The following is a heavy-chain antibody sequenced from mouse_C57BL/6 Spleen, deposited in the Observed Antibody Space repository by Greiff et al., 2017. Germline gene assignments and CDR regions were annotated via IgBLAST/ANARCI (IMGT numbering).Heavy chain of an antibody. CDR3: ARDSGYFDV. J-gene: IGHJ1*03. V-gene: IGHV5-4*01. Sequence: EVMLVESGGGLVKPGGSLKLSCAASGFTFSSYAMSWVRQTPEKRLEWVATISDGGSYTYYPDNVKGRFTISRDNAKNNLYLQMSHLKSEDTAMYYCARDSGYFDVWGTGTTVTAAS. CDR1: GFTFSSYA. CDR2: ISDGGSYT.